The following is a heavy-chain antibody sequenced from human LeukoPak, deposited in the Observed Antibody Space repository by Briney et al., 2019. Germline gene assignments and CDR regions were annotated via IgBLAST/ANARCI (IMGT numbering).Heavy chain of an antibody. Sequence: ASVKVSCKVSGYTLTELSMHWVRQAPGKGLEWMGGFDPEDGETIYAQKFQGRVTMTEDTSTDTAYMELSRLRSDDTAVYYCARGGSSSPTRPFDYWGQGTLVTVSS. CDR3: ARGGSSSPTRPFDY. CDR1: GYTLTELS. J-gene: IGHJ4*02. D-gene: IGHD6-6*01. V-gene: IGHV1-24*01. CDR2: FDPEDGET.